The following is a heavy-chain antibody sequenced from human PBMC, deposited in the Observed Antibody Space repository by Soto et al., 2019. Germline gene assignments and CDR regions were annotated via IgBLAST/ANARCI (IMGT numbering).Heavy chain of an antibody. J-gene: IGHJ5*02. V-gene: IGHV2-26*01. D-gene: IGHD4-17*01. Sequence: QVTLKESGPVLVKPTAPLTLTCTVSGFSLSNARMGVSWIRQPPGKALECLAHIFSNDEKSYSTALKSRLTISKDTSKSQVVLTMTNMDPGDTATYYCARITVLERDGWFDPWGQGTLVTVSS. CDR1: GFSLSNARMG. CDR2: IFSNDEK. CDR3: ARITVLERDGWFDP.